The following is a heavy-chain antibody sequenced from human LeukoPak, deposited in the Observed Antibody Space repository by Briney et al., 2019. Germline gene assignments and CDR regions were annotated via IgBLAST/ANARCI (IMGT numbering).Heavy chain of an antibody. CDR3: AKDPGRRDLWRDTYYYYYMDV. Sequence: PGRSLRLSCAASGFTFSSYGMHWVRQAPGKGLEWVALIWYGGSNKYYADSVKGRFTISRDNSKNTLYLQMNTLRAEDTAVYYCAKDPGRRDLWRDTYYYYYMDVWGKGTTVTVSS. V-gene: IGHV3-33*06. CDR1: GFTFSSYG. D-gene: IGHD3-3*01. J-gene: IGHJ6*03. CDR2: IWYGGSNK.